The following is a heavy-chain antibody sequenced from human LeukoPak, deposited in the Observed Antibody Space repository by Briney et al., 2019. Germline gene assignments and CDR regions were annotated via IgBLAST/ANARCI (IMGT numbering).Heavy chain of an antibody. CDR1: GFTFYSHG. V-gene: IGHV3-30*02. Sequence: QPGGSLRLSCATSGFTFYSHGMHWVRQAPGKGLEWVTFIRYDGSDKYYVDSVKGRFTVSRDNSKNTLYLQLTSLTTEDTALYYCARERTSLLWFGELFLLDPWGQGTLVTVSS. D-gene: IGHD3-10*01. CDR3: ARERTSLLWFGELFLLDP. J-gene: IGHJ5*02. CDR2: IRYDGSDK.